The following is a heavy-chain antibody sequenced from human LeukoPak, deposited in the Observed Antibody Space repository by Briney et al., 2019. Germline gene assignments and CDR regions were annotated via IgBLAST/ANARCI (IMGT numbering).Heavy chain of an antibody. V-gene: IGHV3-23*01. Sequence: GGSLRLSCAASGFTFSSYAMSWVRQAPGKGLEWVSAIVSSGDSTYYADSVKGRFTISRDNSKNTLYLQMNSLRAEDTAVYYCAKAGAVVVVAAKYFDYWGQGTLVTVSS. D-gene: IGHD2-15*01. CDR2: IVSSGDST. J-gene: IGHJ4*02. CDR1: GFTFSSYA. CDR3: AKAGAVVVVAAKYFDY.